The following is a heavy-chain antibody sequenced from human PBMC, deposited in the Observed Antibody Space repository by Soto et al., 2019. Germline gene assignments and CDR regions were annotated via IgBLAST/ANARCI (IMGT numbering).Heavy chain of an antibody. CDR1: GYSFTSYW. CDR2: IYPGDSDT. V-gene: IGHV5-51*01. D-gene: IGHD6-6*01. Sequence: GESLKISCKGSGYSFTSYWIGWVRQMPGKGLEWMGIIYPGDSDTRYSPSFQGQVTISADKSISTAYLQWSSLKASDTAMYYCARLVYSSSSGRPYYYGMDVWGQGTTVTVSS. J-gene: IGHJ6*02. CDR3: ARLVYSSSSGRPYYYGMDV.